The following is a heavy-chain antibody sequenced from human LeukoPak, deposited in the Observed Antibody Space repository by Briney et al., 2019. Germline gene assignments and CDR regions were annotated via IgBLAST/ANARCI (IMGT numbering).Heavy chain of an antibody. J-gene: IGHJ3*02. V-gene: IGHV4-4*07. D-gene: IGHD5-24*01. Sequence: PSETLSLTCTVSGGSISSYYWSWTRQPAGKGLEWIGRIYTSGSTNYNPSLKSRVTISVDTSKNQFSLKLSSVTAADTAVYYCARFNRDGYNGDDAFDIWGQGTMVTVSS. CDR3: ARFNRDGYNGDDAFDI. CDR1: GGSISSYY. CDR2: IYTSGST.